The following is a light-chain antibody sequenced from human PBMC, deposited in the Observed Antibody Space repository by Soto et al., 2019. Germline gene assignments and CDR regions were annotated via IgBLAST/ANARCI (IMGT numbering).Light chain of an antibody. CDR2: AAS. CDR1: QSVSSN. V-gene: IGKV3-15*01. J-gene: IGKJ4*01. Sequence: EIVMTQSPVTLSVSPGEGATLSCRASQSVSSNLAWYQQKPGQAPRLLIYAASTRATGIPARFRGSGSGTEFTLTITSLQSEDFAVYYCQQYNNWPPLTFGGGTKVEIK. CDR3: QQYNNWPPLT.